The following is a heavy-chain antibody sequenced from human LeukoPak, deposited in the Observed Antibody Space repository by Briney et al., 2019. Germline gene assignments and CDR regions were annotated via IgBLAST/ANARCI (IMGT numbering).Heavy chain of an antibody. CDR2: IYSGGST. CDR3: ARGSTTYYYGSGSYPSFDY. D-gene: IGHD3-10*01. J-gene: IGHJ4*02. V-gene: IGHV3-66*01. CDR1: GFTVSSNY. Sequence: SGGSLRLSCAASGFTVSSNYMSWVRQAPGKGLEWVSVIYSGGSTYYADSVKGRFTISRDNSKNTLYLQMNSLRAEDTAVYYCARGSTTYYYGSGSYPSFDYWAREPWSPSPQ.